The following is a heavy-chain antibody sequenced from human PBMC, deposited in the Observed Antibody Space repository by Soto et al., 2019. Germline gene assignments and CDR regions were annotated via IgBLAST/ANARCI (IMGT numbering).Heavy chain of an antibody. D-gene: IGHD3-10*01. Sequence: QVQLQESGPGLVKPSETLSLTCTVSGGSISSYYWSWIRQPPGKGLEWIGYIYYSGSTNYNPSLKSRVTISVDTSKNQFSLKLISVTAADTAVYYCASSITMVRGVTQNDAFDIWGQGTMVTVSS. CDR2: IYYSGST. J-gene: IGHJ3*02. CDR1: GGSISSYY. CDR3: ASSITMVRGVTQNDAFDI. V-gene: IGHV4-59*01.